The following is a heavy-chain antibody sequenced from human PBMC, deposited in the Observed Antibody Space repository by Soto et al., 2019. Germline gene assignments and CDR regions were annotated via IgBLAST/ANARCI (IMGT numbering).Heavy chain of an antibody. J-gene: IGHJ4*02. CDR2: IYYSGST. CDR3: ARTIAVAGTHFDY. V-gene: IGHV4-59*08. Sequence: SETLSLTCTVSGGSISSYYWSWIRQPPGKGLEWIGYIYYSGSTNYNPSLKSRVTISVDTSKNQFSLKLSSVTAADTAVYYCARTIAVAGTHFDYGGQGTLVTVSS. D-gene: IGHD6-19*01. CDR1: GGSISSYY.